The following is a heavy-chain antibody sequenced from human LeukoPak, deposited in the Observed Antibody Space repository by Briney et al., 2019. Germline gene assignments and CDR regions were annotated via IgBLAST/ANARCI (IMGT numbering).Heavy chain of an antibody. CDR2: IRYDGSNK. CDR1: EFSVGSNY. Sequence: GGSLRLSCAASEFSVGSNYMTWVRQAPGKGLEWVAFIRYDGSNKYYADSVKGRFTISRDNSKNTLYLQMNSLRAEDTAVYYCANTRKRYCSGGNCYSGILVYFDYWGQGTLVTVSS. CDR3: ANTRKRYCSGGNCYSGILVYFDY. J-gene: IGHJ4*02. V-gene: IGHV3-30*02. D-gene: IGHD2-15*01.